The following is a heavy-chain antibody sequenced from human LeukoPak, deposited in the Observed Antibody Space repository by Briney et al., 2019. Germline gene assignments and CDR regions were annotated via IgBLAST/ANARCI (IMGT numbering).Heavy chain of an antibody. V-gene: IGHV3-21*01. J-gene: IGHJ4*02. D-gene: IGHD2-21*02. Sequence: GGSPRLSCAASGFTVSNNYMSWVRQAPGKGLEWVSSISSSSSYIYYADSVKGRFTISRDNAKNSLYLQMNSLRAEDTAVYYCARDEIPDCGGDCYSAPVDYWGQGSLVTVSS. CDR2: ISSSSSYI. CDR3: ARDEIPDCGGDCYSAPVDY. CDR1: GFTVSNNY.